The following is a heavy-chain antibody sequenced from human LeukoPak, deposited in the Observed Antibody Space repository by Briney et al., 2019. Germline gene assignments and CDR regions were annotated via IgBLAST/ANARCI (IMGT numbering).Heavy chain of an antibody. CDR3: AGHHPRNTVDF. D-gene: IGHD2/OR15-2a*01. CDR2: ISDIGSI. V-gene: IGHV4-59*08. CDR1: GGSIRGYY. J-gene: IGHJ4*02. Sequence: SETLSLTCTVSGGSIRGYYWSWIRQPPGKGLEWIAYISDIGSINYNPSLKSRVTISLDTSKNQFSLKLSSVTAADTAVYYCAGHHPRNTVDFWGQGTLVTVSS.